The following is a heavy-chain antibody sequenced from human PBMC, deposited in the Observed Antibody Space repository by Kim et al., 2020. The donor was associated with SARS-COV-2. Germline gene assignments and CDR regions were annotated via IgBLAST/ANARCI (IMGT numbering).Heavy chain of an antibody. J-gene: IGHJ3*01. D-gene: IGHD3-16*02. CDR3: AKGSSEDDYIWGNYRGDTFDF. Sequence: GGSLRLSCAASVFSFSTYAMSWVRQAPGKGLEWVSGISGSGGGTFYADSVKGRFTISRDNSKNTLYLQMKSLRGEDTAVYFCAKGSSEDDYIWGNYRGDTFDFWGQGTMVIVSS. V-gene: IGHV3-23*01. CDR1: VFSFSTYA. CDR2: ISGSGGGT.